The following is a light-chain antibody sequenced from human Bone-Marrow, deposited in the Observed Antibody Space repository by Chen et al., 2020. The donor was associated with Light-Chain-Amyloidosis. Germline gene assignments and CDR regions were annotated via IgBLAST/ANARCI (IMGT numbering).Light chain of an antibody. J-gene: IGLJ3*02. CDR1: SGSIATND. V-gene: IGLV6-57*01. CDR2: EDD. Sequence: NFMLTQPHSVSDSPGKTVIISCTRSSGSIATNDVQWYQQRPGSSPPTVIYEDDQRPSGVPDRFSGSIDRSSNSASLTISGLKTEDEVDYYCQSYQGSSQGVFGGGTKLTVL. CDR3: QSYQGSSQGV.